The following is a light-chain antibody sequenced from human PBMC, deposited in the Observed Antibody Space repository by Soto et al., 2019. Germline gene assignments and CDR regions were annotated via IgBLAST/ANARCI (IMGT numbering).Light chain of an antibody. V-gene: IGKV1-39*01. Sequence: CPSSLSACVGKRYTMTFRASQNIGSYLHWYQHKPGAAPKLLIFGASNLESGVPSRFSGSGSGTEFTLSISSLQPEDFATYYCQQGYSTPPIRFGQLTRLEIK. CDR3: QQGYSTPPIR. J-gene: IGKJ5*01. CDR2: GAS. CDR1: QNIGSY.